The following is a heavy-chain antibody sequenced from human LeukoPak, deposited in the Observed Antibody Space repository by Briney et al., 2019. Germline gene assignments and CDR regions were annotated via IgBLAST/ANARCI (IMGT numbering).Heavy chain of an antibody. V-gene: IGHV4-31*01. CDR3: ARATYDLLTGYYLDS. Sequence: SQTLSLTCSVSGGSITSGRYYWTWIRQYPEKGLEWIGYSYYSGSTHFKPSLKSLATISLDKSKNQFSLNLTSATAADTAVYYCARATYDLLTGYYLDSWGQGTLVTVSS. CDR2: SYYSGST. CDR1: GGSITSGRYY. D-gene: IGHD3-9*01. J-gene: IGHJ4*02.